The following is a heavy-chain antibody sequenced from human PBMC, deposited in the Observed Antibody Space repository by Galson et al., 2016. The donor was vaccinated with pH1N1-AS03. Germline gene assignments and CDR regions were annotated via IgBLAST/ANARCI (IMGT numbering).Heavy chain of an antibody. J-gene: IGHJ4*02. D-gene: IGHD2-2*01. CDR1: GYTFINFD. CDR3: ARGVLRQDVYQLLFFDY. V-gene: IGHV1-8*01. Sequence: SVKVSCKASGYTFINFDINWVRQAAGQGLEWMGWMNPRSGNTLYAQNFQGRVTMTRDNSITTAYMELSSLRSDDTAVYYCARGVLRQDVYQLLFFDYWGQGTLATVSS. CDR2: MNPRSGNT.